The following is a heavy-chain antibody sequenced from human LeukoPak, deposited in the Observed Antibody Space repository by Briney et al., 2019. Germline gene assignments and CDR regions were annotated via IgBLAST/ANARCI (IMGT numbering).Heavy chain of an antibody. Sequence: PSETLSLTCAVYGGSFSGYYWSWIRQPPGKGLEWIGEINHSGSTNYNPSLKSRVTISVDTSKNQFSLKLSSVTAADTAVYYCARVKTLSGVGDYWGQGTLVTVSS. V-gene: IGHV4-34*01. CDR2: INHSGST. CDR1: GGSFSGYY. J-gene: IGHJ4*02. D-gene: IGHD3-9*01. CDR3: ARVKTLSGVGDY.